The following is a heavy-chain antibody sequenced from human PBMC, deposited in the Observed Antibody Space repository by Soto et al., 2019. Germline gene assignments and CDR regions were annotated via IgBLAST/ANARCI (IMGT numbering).Heavy chain of an antibody. CDR3: AKDQGGPPYYYDSSGYYPFDY. J-gene: IGHJ4*02. CDR1: GFTFSSYA. V-gene: IGHV3-23*01. Sequence: VQLLESGGGLVQPGGSLRLSCAASGFTFSSYAMSWVRQAPGKGLEWVSAISGSGGSTYYADSVKGRFTISRDNSKNTLYLQMNSLRAEDTAVYYCAKDQGGPPYYYDSSGYYPFDYWGQGTLVTVSS. D-gene: IGHD3-22*01. CDR2: ISGSGGST.